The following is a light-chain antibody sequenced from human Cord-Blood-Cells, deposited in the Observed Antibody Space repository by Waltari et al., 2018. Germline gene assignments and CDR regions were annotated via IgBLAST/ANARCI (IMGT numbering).Light chain of an antibody. J-gene: IGLJ3*02. Sequence: QSALTQPASVSGSPGPSITISCTGTSSDVGGYNYVSWYQQHPGKDPKLMIYDVSNRPSGVSNRFSGSKSGNTASLTISGLQAEDEADYYCSSYTSSSTLVFGGGTKLTVL. CDR2: DVS. V-gene: IGLV2-14*01. CDR3: SSYTSSSTLV. CDR1: SSDVGGYNY.